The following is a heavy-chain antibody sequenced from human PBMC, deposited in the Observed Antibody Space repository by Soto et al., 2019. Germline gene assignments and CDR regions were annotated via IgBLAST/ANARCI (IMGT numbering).Heavy chain of an antibody. CDR2: ISNDGNNE. V-gene: IGHV3-30*18. J-gene: IGHJ4*02. CDR1: GFTFSNYG. CDR3: AKDIHSGINHLGADH. D-gene: IGHD3-16*01. Sequence: QVQVVESGGGVVQPGRSLRLSCAASGFTFSNYGMHWVRQAPGKGLEWVAVISNDGNNEFYIDSVKGRFTISRDNSKNTLYLQMSTLRPEDTAVYYCAKDIHSGINHLGADHWGQGTLVTVSS.